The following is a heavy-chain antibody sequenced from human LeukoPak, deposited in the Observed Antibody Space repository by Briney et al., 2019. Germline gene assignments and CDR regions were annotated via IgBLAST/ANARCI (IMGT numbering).Heavy chain of an antibody. CDR2: IYDSGTT. CDR1: GDSTSSRTYN. V-gene: IGHV4-39*01. Sequence: ASETLSLTCTLSGDSTSSRTYNGDWIRQAPGKGLECIGNIYDSGTTHYNPSLKSRVTISGDTSKNQFSLKLNSVTAADTAIYYCATQRLSVSGGSENAFEIWGQGTMVTVSS. D-gene: IGHD5-12*01. J-gene: IGHJ3*02. CDR3: ATQRLSVSGGSENAFEI.